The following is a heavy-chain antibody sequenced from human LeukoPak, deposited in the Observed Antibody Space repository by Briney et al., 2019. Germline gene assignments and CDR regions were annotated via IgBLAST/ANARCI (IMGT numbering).Heavy chain of an antibody. J-gene: IGHJ6*03. CDR3: TTVSAGVYSKKGCYYYYMDV. CDR1: GFTFSNAW. V-gene: IGHV3-15*01. CDR2: IKSKTDGGTT. D-gene: IGHD4-11*01. Sequence: GGSLRLSCAASGFTFSNAWMSWVRQAPGKGLEWVGRIKSKTDGGTTDYAAPVKGRFTISRDDSKNTLYLQMNSLKTEDTAVYYCTTVSAGVYSKKGCYYYYMDVWGKGTTVTVSS.